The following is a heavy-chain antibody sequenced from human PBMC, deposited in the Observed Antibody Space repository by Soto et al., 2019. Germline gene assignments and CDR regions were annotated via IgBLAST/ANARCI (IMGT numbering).Heavy chain of an antibody. CDR2: ISAYNGNT. J-gene: IGHJ6*02. Sequence: QVQLVQSGAEVKKPGASVKVSCKASGYTFTSYGISWVRQAPGQGLEWMGWISAYNGNTNYAQKLQGRVTMTTDTSTSTAFMELMSLGSDDTAVDYWARDGVATGTGYYCGMDVWGQGTTVTVSS. CDR3: ARDGVATGTGYYCGMDV. CDR1: GYTFTSYG. D-gene: IGHD5-12*01. V-gene: IGHV1-18*01.